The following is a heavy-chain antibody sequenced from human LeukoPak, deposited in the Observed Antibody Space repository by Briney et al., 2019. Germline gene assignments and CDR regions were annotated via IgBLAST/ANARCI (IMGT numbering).Heavy chain of an antibody. CDR2: IYPGDSDT. J-gene: IGHJ4*02. V-gene: IGHV5-51*01. CDR3: ARHRSYYDKQPINDY. CDR1: GYSFTSYW. D-gene: IGHD3-22*01. Sequence: NLGESLKISCKGSGYSFTSYWIGWVRQMPGKGLEWMGIIYPGDSDTRYSPSFQGQVTISADKSIRTAYLQWSSLKASDTAMYYCARHRSYYDKQPINDYWGQGTLVTVSS.